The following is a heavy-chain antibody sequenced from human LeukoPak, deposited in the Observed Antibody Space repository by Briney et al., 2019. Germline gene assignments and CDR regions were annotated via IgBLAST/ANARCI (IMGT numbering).Heavy chain of an antibody. CDR1: GFTFSSYA. V-gene: IGHV3-30-3*01. D-gene: IGHD3-3*01. Sequence: GGSLRLSCAASGFTFSSYAMHWVRQAPGKGLEWVAVISYDGSNKYYADSVKGRFTISRDNSKNTLYLQMNSLRAEDTAVYYCARESLVEWPRNRPPSWFDPWGQGTLVTVSS. J-gene: IGHJ5*02. CDR3: ARESLVEWPRNRPPSWFDP. CDR2: ISYDGSNK.